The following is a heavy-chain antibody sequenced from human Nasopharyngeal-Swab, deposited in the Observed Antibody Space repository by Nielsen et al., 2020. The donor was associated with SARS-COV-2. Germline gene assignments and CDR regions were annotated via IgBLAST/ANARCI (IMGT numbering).Heavy chain of an antibody. J-gene: IGHJ4*02. Sequence: WIRQPPGTGLEWIGSIYYSGSTYYNPSLKSRVTISVDTSKNQFSLKLSSVTAADTAVYYCASSIRYSGYDLGFDYWGQGTLVTVSS. V-gene: IGHV4-39*07. CDR3: ASSIRYSGYDLGFDY. D-gene: IGHD5-12*01. CDR2: IYYSGST.